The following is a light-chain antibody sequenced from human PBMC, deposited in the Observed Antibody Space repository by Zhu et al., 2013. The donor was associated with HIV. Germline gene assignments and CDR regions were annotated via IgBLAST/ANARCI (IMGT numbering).Light chain of an antibody. CDR2: EVS. J-gene: IGLJ1*01. CDR1: SSDVGGYDY. Sequence: QSALTQPASVSGSPGQSITISCTGTSSDVGGYDYVSWYQQHPGKAPKLMIYEVSYRPSGVSHRFSGSKSGNTASLTISGLQADDEADYYCSSYTSSSTPYVFGTGTKVTVL. V-gene: IGLV2-14*01. CDR3: SSYTSSSTPYV.